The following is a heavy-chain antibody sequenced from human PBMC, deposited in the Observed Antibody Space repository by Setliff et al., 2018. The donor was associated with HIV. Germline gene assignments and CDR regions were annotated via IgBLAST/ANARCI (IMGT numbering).Heavy chain of an antibody. V-gene: IGHV4-39*01. CDR2: FYYSGSS. CDR3: ARLTTTYYYDSSAYYHPV. J-gene: IGHJ4*02. Sequence: KTSETLSLTCTVSGDSISRRIYYWGWIRQPPGKGLEWIGNFYYSGSSHYNPSLKSRVTISVDTSKNQFSLKLISVSAADTAVYYCARLTTTYYYDSSAYYHPVWGQGTLVTV. CDR1: GDSISRRIYY. D-gene: IGHD3-22*01.